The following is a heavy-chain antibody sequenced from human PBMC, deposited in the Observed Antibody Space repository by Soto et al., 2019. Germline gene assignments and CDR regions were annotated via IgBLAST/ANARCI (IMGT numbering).Heavy chain of an antibody. V-gene: IGHV3-30-3*01. CDR1: GFTFSSYA. CDR2: ISYDGSNK. J-gene: IGHJ6*02. Sequence: QVQLVESGGGVVQPGRSLRLSCAASGFTFSSYAMHWVRQAPGKGLEWVAVISYDGSNKYYADSVKGRFTISRDNSKNTLYLQMNRLRAEDTAVYYCARDQGRYCSSTSCQALYYYYGMDVWGQGTTVTVSS. D-gene: IGHD2-2*01. CDR3: ARDQGRYCSSTSCQALYYYYGMDV.